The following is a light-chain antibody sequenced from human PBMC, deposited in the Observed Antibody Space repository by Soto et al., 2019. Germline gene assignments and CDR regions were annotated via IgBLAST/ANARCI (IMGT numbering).Light chain of an antibody. CDR3: QSYDSSLSGWV. Sequence: QLVLTQPPSASGTPGQSVSISCSGSSSNIGAGYDVHWYQQLPGTAPKLLIYGNSNRPSGVPDRFSGSKSGTSASLAITGLQAEDEADYYCQSYDSSLSGWVFGGGTKLTVL. V-gene: IGLV1-40*01. J-gene: IGLJ3*02. CDR1: SSNIGAGYD. CDR2: GNS.